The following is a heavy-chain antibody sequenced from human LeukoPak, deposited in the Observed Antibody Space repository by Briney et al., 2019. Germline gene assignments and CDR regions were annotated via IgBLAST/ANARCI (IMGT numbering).Heavy chain of an antibody. CDR1: GYTFTGYY. V-gene: IGHV1-2*02. D-gene: IGHD2-15*01. J-gene: IGHJ3*02. CDR2: INPLSGGT. Sequence: ASVKVSCTASGYTFTGYYMHWVRQAPGQGLEWMGWINPLSGGTKNAQKFQGRVTMTRDTSISTVYVELSRLRSDDTAVYYCANSGGEEDDAFDIWGQGTMVTVSS. CDR3: ANSGGEEDDAFDI.